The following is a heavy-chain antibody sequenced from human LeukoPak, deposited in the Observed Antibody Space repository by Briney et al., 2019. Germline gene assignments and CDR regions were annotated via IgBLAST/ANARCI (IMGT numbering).Heavy chain of an antibody. CDR2: IYHRGSN. D-gene: IGHD3-16*02. J-gene: IGHJ4*02. CDR3: ARGIMIRSGEIIVRNHFFDY. Sequence: SETLSLTCSLSGGSISSGDSSWSWLRQPPGKGLEWIGSIYHRGSNDYNPSLESRVSITVDRSTNQFSPKMNSVTAADTAVYYCARGIMIRSGEIIVRNHFFDYWGQGSPVTVSS. V-gene: IGHV4-30-2*01. CDR1: GGSISSGDSS.